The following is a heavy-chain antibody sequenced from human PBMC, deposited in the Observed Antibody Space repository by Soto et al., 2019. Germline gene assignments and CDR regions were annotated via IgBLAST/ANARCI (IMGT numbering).Heavy chain of an antibody. CDR2: IYSGGST. J-gene: IGHJ4*02. V-gene: IGHV3-66*01. Sequence: GGSLRLSCAASGFTVSTKYMSWVRQAPGKGLEWVSVIYSGGSTFYADSVRGRFTISRDNSKNTVNLQMNSLRAEDTAVYYCARDTWAADYWGQGTLVTVSS. CDR1: GFTVSTKY. CDR3: ARDTWAADY. D-gene: IGHD3-16*01.